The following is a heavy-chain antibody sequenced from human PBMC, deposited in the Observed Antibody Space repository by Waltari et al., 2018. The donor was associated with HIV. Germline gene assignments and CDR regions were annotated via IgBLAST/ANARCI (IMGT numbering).Heavy chain of an antibody. V-gene: IGHV4-39*01. J-gene: IGHJ4*02. CDR3: ARHHSSGYLGFDY. Sequence: QLQLQESGPGLVKPSETLSLTCTVSGGSITSGSYYWGWIRQPPGKGLEWIGSIYYSGSTHYHPSLKSRVTISVDTSNNQFSLKLSSVTAADTAVYCCARHHSSGYLGFDYWGQGTLVTVSS. CDR2: IYYSGST. D-gene: IGHD3-22*01. CDR1: GGSITSGSYY.